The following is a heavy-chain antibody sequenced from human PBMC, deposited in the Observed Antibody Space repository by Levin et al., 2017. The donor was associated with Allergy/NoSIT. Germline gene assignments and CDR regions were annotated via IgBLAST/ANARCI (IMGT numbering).Heavy chain of an antibody. V-gene: IGHV3-72*01. Sequence: GGSLRLSCAASGFIFSDHYMDWVRQAPGKGLEWVGRTRNRANSYTTEYAASVKGRFTISRDDSKNSLYLQMNSLKTEDTAVYYCARVRYCSSTTCRGAFDIWGQGTMVTVSS. D-gene: IGHD2-2*01. J-gene: IGHJ3*02. CDR3: ARVRYCSSTTCRGAFDI. CDR1: GFIFSDHY. CDR2: TRNRANSYTT.